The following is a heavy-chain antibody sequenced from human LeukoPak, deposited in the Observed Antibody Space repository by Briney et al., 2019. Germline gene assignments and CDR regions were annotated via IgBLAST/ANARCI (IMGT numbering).Heavy chain of an antibody. CDR2: INHSGST. CDR3: ARGRDHGLIVVVPAAFNWFDP. Sequence: SETLSLTCAVYGGSFSGYYWSWIRQPLGKGLEWIGEINHSGSTNYNPSLKSRVTISVDTPKNQFSLKLSSVTAADTAVYYCARGRDHGLIVVVPAAFNWFDPWGQGTLVTVSS. D-gene: IGHD2-2*01. CDR1: GGSFSGYY. J-gene: IGHJ5*02. V-gene: IGHV4-34*01.